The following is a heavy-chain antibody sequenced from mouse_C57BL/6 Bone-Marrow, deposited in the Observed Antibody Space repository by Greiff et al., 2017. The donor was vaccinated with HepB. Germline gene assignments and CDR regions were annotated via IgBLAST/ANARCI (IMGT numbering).Heavy chain of an antibody. J-gene: IGHJ2*01. D-gene: IGHD2-1*01. V-gene: IGHV1-15*01. CDR2: IDPETGGT. CDR1: GYTFTDYE. CDR3: TRRDLLWDY. Sequence: VQLQQSGAELARPGASVTLSCKASGYTFTDYEMHWVKQTPVHGLEWIGAIDPETGGTAYNQKFKGKAILTADKSSSTAYMELRSLTSEDSAVYYCTRRDLLWDYWGQGTTLTVSA.